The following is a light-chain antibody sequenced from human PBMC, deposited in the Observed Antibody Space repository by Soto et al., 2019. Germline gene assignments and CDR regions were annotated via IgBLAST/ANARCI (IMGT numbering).Light chain of an antibody. J-gene: IGKJ4*01. CDR1: QDISRY. Sequence: CLASVTGFVRGRVSITRKASQDISRYLNWYQHKPGKAPKLLIYDASNLETRVPSRFSGSGSGTDFTYTISSMPPEDFATYYCQQYDNLPLTFCGGTKVDIK. CDR3: QQYDNLPLT. V-gene: IGKV1-33*01. CDR2: DAS.